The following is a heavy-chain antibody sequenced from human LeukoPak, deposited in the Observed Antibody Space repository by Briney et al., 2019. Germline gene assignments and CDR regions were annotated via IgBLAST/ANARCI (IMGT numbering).Heavy chain of an antibody. J-gene: IGHJ4*02. V-gene: IGHV3-9*01. CDR2: IRWNSGSI. CDR1: GFTFDDYA. Sequence: GGSLRLSCAASGFTFDDYAMHWVRQAQGKGLEWVSGIRWNSGSIGYADSVKGRFTISRDNAKNSLYLQMNSPRAEDTALYYCAKAHEYSSSWHSFGYFDYWGQGTLVTVSS. CDR3: AKAHEYSSSWHSFGYFDY. D-gene: IGHD6-13*01.